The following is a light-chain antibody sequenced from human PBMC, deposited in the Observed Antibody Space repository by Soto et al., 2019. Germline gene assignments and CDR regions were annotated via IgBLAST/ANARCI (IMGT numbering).Light chain of an antibody. CDR3: QQYNNWPRT. CDR1: QSIGTD. V-gene: IGKV3-15*01. CDR2: GAG. Sequence: EIVVTQSPATLSVSPGERATLSCRASQSIGTDLAWYQQKPGQAPRLLTFGAGTRTTGVPARFSGSGSGTEFTLTINSLQSEDFAVYYCQQYNNWPRTFGQGTKVDIK. J-gene: IGKJ1*01.